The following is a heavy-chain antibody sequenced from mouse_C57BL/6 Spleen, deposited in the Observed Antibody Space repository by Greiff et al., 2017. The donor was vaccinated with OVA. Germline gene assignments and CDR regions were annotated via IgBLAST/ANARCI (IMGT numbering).Heavy chain of an antibody. CDR1: GYAFSSSW. J-gene: IGHJ2*01. D-gene: IGHD1-1*01. Sequence: VMLVESGPELVKPGASVKISCKASGYAFSSSWMNWVKQRPGKGLEWIGRIYPGDGDTNYNGKFKGKATLTADKSSSTAYMQLSSLTSEDSAVYFCARGYGSSYRGDYWGQGTTLTVSS. CDR3: ARGYGSSYRGDY. CDR2: IYPGDGDT. V-gene: IGHV1-82*01.